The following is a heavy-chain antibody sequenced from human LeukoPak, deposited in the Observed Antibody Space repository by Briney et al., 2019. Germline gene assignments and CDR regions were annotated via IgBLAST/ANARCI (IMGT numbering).Heavy chain of an antibody. CDR2: FDPEDGET. Sequence: ASVKVSCKVSGYTLTELSMHWVRQAPGKGLEWMGGFDPEDGETIYAQKFQGRVTMTEDTSTDTAYMELSSLRSEDTAVYYCATDFPTMVRGVMRWFDPWGQGTLVTVSS. J-gene: IGHJ5*02. CDR3: ATDFPTMVRGVMRWFDP. CDR1: GYTLTELS. D-gene: IGHD3-10*01. V-gene: IGHV1-24*01.